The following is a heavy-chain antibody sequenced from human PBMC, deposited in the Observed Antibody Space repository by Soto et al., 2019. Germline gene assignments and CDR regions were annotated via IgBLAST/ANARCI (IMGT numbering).Heavy chain of an antibody. CDR3: AIYDSSGSRGFQH. J-gene: IGHJ1*01. D-gene: IGHD3-22*01. Sequence: PSETLSLTCAVSGGSISSSNWWSWVRQPPGKGLEWIGEIYHSGSTNYNPSLKSRVTISVDTSKNQFSLKLSSVTAADTAVYYCAIYDSSGSRGFQHWGQGTLVTVSS. CDR2: IYHSGST. V-gene: IGHV4-4*02. CDR1: GGSISSSNW.